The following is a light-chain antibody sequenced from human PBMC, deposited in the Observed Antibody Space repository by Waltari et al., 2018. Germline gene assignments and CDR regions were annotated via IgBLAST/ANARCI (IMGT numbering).Light chain of an antibody. CDR1: SSDICSYHY. CDR2: NDR. CDR3: SSYAGSNNSVL. V-gene: IGLV2-14*03. Sequence: QSALTQPASVSGSPGQSNTISCTGTSSDICSYHYVPFYQQPPGKAPKLIMNNDRRPPSGLPNRFPGSETGNTASLTIYGLQPDDEADYFCSSYAGSNNSVLFGGGTMLTVI. J-gene: IGLJ2*01.